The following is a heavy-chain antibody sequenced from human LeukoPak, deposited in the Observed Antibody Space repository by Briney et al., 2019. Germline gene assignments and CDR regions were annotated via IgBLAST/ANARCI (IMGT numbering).Heavy chain of an antibody. J-gene: IGHJ4*02. Sequence: PGGSLRLSCAASGFTFDDYAMHWVRHAPGKGLEWVSGISWNSGSIGYADSVKGRFTISRDNAKNSLYLQMNSLRAEDTALYYCAKDDHYGGNWGGLDYWGQGTLVTVSS. CDR2: ISWNSGSI. D-gene: IGHD4-23*01. V-gene: IGHV3-9*01. CDR3: AKDDHYGGNWGGLDY. CDR1: GFTFDDYA.